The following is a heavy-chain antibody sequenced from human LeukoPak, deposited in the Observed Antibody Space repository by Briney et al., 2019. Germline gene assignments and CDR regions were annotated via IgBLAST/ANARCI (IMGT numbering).Heavy chain of an antibody. D-gene: IGHD3-3*01. Sequence: SETLSLTCAVYGGSFSGYYWSWIRQPPGKGLEWIGEINHSGSTNYNPSLKSRVTISVDTSKNQFSLKLSSVTAADTAVYYCASPFLVPKYYDFWSGYLGRFDYWGQGTLVTVSS. V-gene: IGHV4-34*01. CDR3: ASPFLVPKYYDFWSGYLGRFDY. CDR2: INHSGST. CDR1: GGSFSGYY. J-gene: IGHJ4*02.